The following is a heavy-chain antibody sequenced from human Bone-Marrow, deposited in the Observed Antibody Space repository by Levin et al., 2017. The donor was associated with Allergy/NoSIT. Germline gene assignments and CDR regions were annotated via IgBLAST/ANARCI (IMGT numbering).Heavy chain of an antibody. CDR3: AKDPNSYGDYAGSFEF. D-gene: IGHD4-17*01. CDR2: ISYSGNNI. Sequence: GGSLRLSCEASGFTFGSFAMHWVRQAPGKGLEWVAVISYSGNNIQYAESVRGRFAISRDNSKDTLYLQMNSLRAEDTAVYYCAKDPNSYGDYAGSFEFWGLGTKVTVSS. J-gene: IGHJ4*02. V-gene: IGHV3-30*18. CDR1: GFTFGSFA.